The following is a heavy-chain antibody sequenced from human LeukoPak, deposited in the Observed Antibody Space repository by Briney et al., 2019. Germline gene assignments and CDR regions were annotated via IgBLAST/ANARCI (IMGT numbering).Heavy chain of an antibody. Sequence: SETLSLTCAVYGGSFSGYYWSWIRQPPGKGLEWIGEINHSGSTNYNPSLKSRVTISVDTRKNQFSLKLSSVTAADTAVYYCATRYSSGWFFDYWGQGTLVTVSS. J-gene: IGHJ4*02. D-gene: IGHD6-19*01. CDR3: ATRYSSGWFFDY. CDR1: GGSFSGYY. CDR2: INHSGST. V-gene: IGHV4-34*01.